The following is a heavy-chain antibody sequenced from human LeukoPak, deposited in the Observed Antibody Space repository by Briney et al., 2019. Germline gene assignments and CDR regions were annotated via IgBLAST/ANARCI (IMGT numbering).Heavy chain of an antibody. CDR3: ATDRITMVRGVSDAFDI. D-gene: IGHD3-10*01. Sequence: ASVKVSCKVSGYTLTELSMHWVRQAPGKGLEWMGGFDPEDGETIYAQKFQGRVTMTEDTSTDTAYMELSSLRSEDTAVYYCATDRITMVRGVSDAFDIWGQGTVVTVSS. V-gene: IGHV1-24*01. CDR1: GYTLTELS. J-gene: IGHJ3*02. CDR2: FDPEDGET.